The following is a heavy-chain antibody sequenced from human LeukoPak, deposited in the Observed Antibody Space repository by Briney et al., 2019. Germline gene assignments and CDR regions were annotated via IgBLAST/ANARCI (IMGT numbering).Heavy chain of an antibody. CDR1: GFTFRSNW. V-gene: IGHV3-7*03. J-gene: IGHJ4*02. CDR2: IKEDGSET. CDR3: SRSLNS. Sequence: GGSLRLSCAASGFTFRSNWMDWVRQAPGKGLEWVANIKEDGSETYYVDSVKGRFTISRDNAKNSLYLQVNSLRAEDTAIYYCSRSLNSWGQGTLVTVSS.